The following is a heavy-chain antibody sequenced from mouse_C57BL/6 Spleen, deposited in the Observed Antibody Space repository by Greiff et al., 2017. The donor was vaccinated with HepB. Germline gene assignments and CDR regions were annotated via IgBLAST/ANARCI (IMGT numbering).Heavy chain of an antibody. J-gene: IGHJ2*01. V-gene: IGHV14-2*01. CDR1: GFNIKDYY. CDR2: VDPEDGET. Sequence: EVLLQESGAELVKPGASVKLSCTASGFNIKDYYMRWVKQRTEQGLEWIGRVDPEDGETKYAPKFQGKATITADTSSNTAYLQLSSLKSEDTAVYYCASTFPDEDDYGGQGTTLSVSS. CDR3: ASTFPDEDDY.